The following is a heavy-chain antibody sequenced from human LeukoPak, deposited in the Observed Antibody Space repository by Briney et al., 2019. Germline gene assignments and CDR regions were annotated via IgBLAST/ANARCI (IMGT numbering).Heavy chain of an antibody. Sequence: LETLSLTCTVSGGSISGYYWSWIRQPPGKGLEWIGYIYYSGSTNYNPSLKSRVTISVDTSKNQFSLKLSSVTAADTAVYYCARPLMGDSSGYYYWYFDLWGRGTLVTVSS. CDR2: IYYSGST. D-gene: IGHD3-22*01. V-gene: IGHV4-59*01. CDR1: GGSISGYY. CDR3: ARPLMGDSSGYYYWYFDL. J-gene: IGHJ2*01.